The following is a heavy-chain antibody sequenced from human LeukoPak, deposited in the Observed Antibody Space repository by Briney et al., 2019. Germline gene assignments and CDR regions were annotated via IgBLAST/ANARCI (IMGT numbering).Heavy chain of an antibody. J-gene: IGHJ4*01. D-gene: IGHD5-12*01. V-gene: IGHV4-4*02. Sequence: SGTLSLTCAVSGGSISSSNWWSWVRQPPGKGLEWIGEIYHSGSTNYNPSLKSRVTISVDKSKNQFSLKLSSVTAADTALYYCAKDIYSAYDLARAFDFWGQGTLVTVST. CDR2: IYHSGST. CDR1: GGSISSSNW. CDR3: AKDIYSAYDLARAFDF.